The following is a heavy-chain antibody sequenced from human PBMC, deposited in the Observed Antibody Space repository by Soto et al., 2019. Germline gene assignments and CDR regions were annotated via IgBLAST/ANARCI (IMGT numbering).Heavy chain of an antibody. CDR3: ARRYSSAFDI. CDR2: LYNTGST. D-gene: IGHD6-13*01. V-gene: IGHV4-59*08. J-gene: IGHJ3*02. Sequence: SETLSLTCTVSGGSISRYYWSWIRQPPGKGLEWIGYLYNTGSTIYNPSLESRVTISVDTSKNQFSLKLSSVTAADTAVYYCARRYSSAFDIWGQGTMVTVSS. CDR1: GGSISRYY.